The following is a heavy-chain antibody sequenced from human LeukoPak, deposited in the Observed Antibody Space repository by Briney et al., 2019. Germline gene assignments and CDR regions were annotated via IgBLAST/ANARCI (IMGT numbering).Heavy chain of an antibody. J-gene: IGHJ5*02. D-gene: IGHD3-10*01. CDR1: GGSISSYY. Sequence: SETLSLTCTVSGGSISSYYWSWIRQPPGKGLEWIGEINHSGSTNYNPSLKSRVTISVDTSKNQFSLKLSSVTAADTAVYYCARMYYYGSGSRTRLNWFDPWGQGTLVTVSS. CDR3: ARMYYYGSGSRTRLNWFDP. V-gene: IGHV4-34*01. CDR2: INHSGST.